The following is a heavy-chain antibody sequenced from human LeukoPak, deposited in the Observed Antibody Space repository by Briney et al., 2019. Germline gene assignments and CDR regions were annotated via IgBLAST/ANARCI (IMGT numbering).Heavy chain of an antibody. CDR2: MNPNSGNT. D-gene: IGHD3-22*01. CDR3: ARLGGLDYDNQPLAFDI. CDR1: GYTFTSYD. Sequence: ASVKVSCKASGYTFTSYDINWVRQATGQGLEWMGWMNPNSGNTGYAQKFQGRVTMTRNTSISTAYMELSSLRSEDTAVYYCARLGGLDYDNQPLAFDISGQGTMVTVSS. V-gene: IGHV1-8*01. J-gene: IGHJ3*02.